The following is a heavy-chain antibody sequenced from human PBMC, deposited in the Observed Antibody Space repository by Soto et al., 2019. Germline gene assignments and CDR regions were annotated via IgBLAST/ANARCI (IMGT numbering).Heavy chain of an antibody. Sequence: GGSLRLSCAASGFTFSSYDMSWVRQAPGKGLEWVSAISGSGGSTYYADSVKGRFTISRDNSKNTLYLQMNSLRAEDTAVYYCAKDSAILTVYYGVYWGQGTLVTVSS. CDR1: GFTFSSYD. CDR3: AKDSAILTVYYGVY. CDR2: ISGSGGST. V-gene: IGHV3-23*01. J-gene: IGHJ4*02. D-gene: IGHD3-9*01.